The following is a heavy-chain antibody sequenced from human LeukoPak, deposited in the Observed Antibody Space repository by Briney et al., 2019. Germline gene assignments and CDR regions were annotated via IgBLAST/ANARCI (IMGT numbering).Heavy chain of an antibody. J-gene: IGHJ4*02. V-gene: IGHV1-2*02. Sequence: GASVKVSCKASGDTFTGYYMHWVRQAPGQGLEWMGWINTNSGGTNYAQKFQGRVTMTRDTSITTAYMELSSLRSDDTAVYYCARDHARPGEACNLCDFWGQGTLVTVSS. CDR3: ARDHARPGEACNLCDF. CDR2: INTNSGGT. D-gene: IGHD6-6*01. CDR1: GDTFTGYY.